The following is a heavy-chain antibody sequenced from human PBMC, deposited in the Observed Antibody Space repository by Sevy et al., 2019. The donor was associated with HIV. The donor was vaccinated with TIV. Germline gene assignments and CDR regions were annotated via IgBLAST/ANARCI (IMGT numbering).Heavy chain of an antibody. CDR1: GDSISSYF. V-gene: IGHV4-59*01. D-gene: IGHD1-1*01. Sequence: SETLSLTCSVSGDSISSYFWTWVRQSPGKGLEWIGNVYFTGNTDYSPSLKSRVTLSLDTSKSQFSLTLKSVTAADTAIFFWARDSTTRPRVLDYWVQGTLVTVSS. CDR3: ARDSTTRPRVLDY. J-gene: IGHJ4*02. CDR2: VYFTGNT.